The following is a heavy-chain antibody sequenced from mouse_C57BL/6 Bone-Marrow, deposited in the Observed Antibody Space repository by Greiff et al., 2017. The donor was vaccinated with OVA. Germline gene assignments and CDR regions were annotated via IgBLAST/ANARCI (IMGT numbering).Heavy chain of an antibody. J-gene: IGHJ3*01. V-gene: IGHV5-17*01. CDR2: ISSGSSTI. Sequence: EVQRVESGGGLVKPGGSLKLSCAASGFTFSDYGMHWVRQAPEKGLEWVAYISSGSSTIYYADTVKGRFTISRDNAKNTLFLQMTSLRSEDTAMYYCARDYYGSSYVPWFAYWGQGTLVTVSA. D-gene: IGHD1-1*01. CDR3: ARDYYGSSYVPWFAY. CDR1: GFTFSDYG.